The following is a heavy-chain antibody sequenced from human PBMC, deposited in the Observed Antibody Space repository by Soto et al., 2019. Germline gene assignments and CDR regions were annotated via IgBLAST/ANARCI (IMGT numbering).Heavy chain of an antibody. CDR1: GFTFSSYS. J-gene: IGHJ4*02. D-gene: IGHD6-13*01. Sequence: EVQLVESGGGLVQPGGSLRLSCAASGFTFSSYSMNWVRQAPGEGLEWVSYISRSSNTIYYADSVKGRFTISRDNAKNARYLHMTSLRDEDTAVYYCARDDGPFIAATGEFDYWGQGTLVTVSS. V-gene: IGHV3-48*02. CDR3: ARDDGPFIAATGEFDY. CDR2: ISRSSNTI.